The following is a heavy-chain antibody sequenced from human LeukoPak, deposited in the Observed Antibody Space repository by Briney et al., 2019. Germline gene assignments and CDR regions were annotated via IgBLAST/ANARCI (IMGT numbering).Heavy chain of an antibody. CDR3: ARATLTEGFPNRFDY. V-gene: IGHV4-4*07. D-gene: IGHD1-14*01. CDR2: IYTSGST. CDR1: GGSISSYY. J-gene: IGHJ4*02. Sequence: PSETLSLTCTVSGGSISSYYWSWIRQPAGKGLEWIGRIYTSGSTNYNPSLKSRVTMSVDTSKNQFSLKLSSVTAADTAVYYCARATLTEGFPNRFDYWGQGTLVTVSS.